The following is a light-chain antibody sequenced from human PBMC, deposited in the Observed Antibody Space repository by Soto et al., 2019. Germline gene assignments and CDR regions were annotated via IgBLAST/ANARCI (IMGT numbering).Light chain of an antibody. Sequence: DIQMTQSPSSLSASVGDRVTITCRASQGIRNDLGWYQQRPGKAPKRLIYGASSVQSGVPSRFSGSGSGTVFTLTISSLQAEYVASYYCQQYNRAQWTFGQGTKVEIK. CDR1: QGIRND. CDR3: QQYNRAQWT. J-gene: IGKJ1*01. CDR2: GAS. V-gene: IGKV1-17*01.